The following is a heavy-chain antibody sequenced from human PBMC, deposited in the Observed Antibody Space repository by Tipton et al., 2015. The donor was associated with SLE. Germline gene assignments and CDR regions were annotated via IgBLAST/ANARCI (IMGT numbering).Heavy chain of an antibody. J-gene: IGHJ4*02. V-gene: IGHV4-34*01. Sequence: TLSLTCAVYGGSFSGYYWSWIRQPPGKGLEWIGEINHSGSTNYNPSLKSRVTISVDTSKNQFSLKLSSVTAADTAVYYCAYCSSTSCSYWGQGTLVTVSS. CDR1: GGSFSGYY. CDR2: INHSGST. CDR3: AYCSSTSCSY. D-gene: IGHD2-2*01.